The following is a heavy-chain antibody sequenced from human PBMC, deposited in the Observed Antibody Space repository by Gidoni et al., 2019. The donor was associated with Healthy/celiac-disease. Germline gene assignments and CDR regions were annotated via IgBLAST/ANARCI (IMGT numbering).Heavy chain of an antibody. Sequence: QVQLVESGGGLVTPGGSLRLPCAASGFTFSDYYMSWIRPAPGKGLEWVSYISSSGSTIYYADSVKGRFTISRDNAKNSLYLQMNSLRAEDTAVYYCARDGYCSSTSCSILQTYYYYGMDVWGQGTTVTVSS. D-gene: IGHD2-2*03. CDR3: ARDGYCSSTSCSILQTYYYYGMDV. CDR2: ISSSGSTI. CDR1: GFTFSDYY. J-gene: IGHJ6*02. V-gene: IGHV3-11*01.